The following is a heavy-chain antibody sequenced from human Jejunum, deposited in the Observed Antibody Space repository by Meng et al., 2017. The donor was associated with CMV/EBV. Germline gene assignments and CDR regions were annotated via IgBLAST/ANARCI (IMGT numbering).Heavy chain of an antibody. V-gene: IGHV3-21*01. CDR3: ARKIAGPNHLKDTRFDY. CDR2: IDSSGAYA. D-gene: IGHD1-14*01. Sequence: FTFSTYSMNWVRQAPGKGLEWVALIDSSGAYAYYADSVKGRFTSSRDNAENSLDLQRNSLRVEDTAVYYCARKIAGPNHLKDTRFDYWGQGTLVTVSS. J-gene: IGHJ4*02. CDR1: FTFSTYS.